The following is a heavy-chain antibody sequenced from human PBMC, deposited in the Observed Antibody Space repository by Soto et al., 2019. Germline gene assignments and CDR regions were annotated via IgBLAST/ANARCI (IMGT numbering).Heavy chain of an antibody. D-gene: IGHD1-26*01. CDR1: GGSISSDDYY. J-gene: IGHJ4*02. CDR2: MSYSGSS. Sequence: QVQLQASGPGRVKPSQALALTCTVSGGSISSDDYYWSWIRQPPGKGLELIGFMSYSGSSSYNASLKSRVTISVDTSKNPFSLSLSIVTAADTAVYYCATMGTTATRLYYVDNWGQGTLGTVSS. V-gene: IGHV4-30-4*01. CDR3: ATMGTTATRLYYVDN.